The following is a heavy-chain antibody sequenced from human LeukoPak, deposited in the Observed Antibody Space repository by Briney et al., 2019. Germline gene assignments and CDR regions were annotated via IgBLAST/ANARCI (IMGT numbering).Heavy chain of an antibody. CDR2: IYYSGST. D-gene: IGHD3-16*01. Sequence: SETLSLTCTVSGGSISSSSYYWGWIRQPPGKGLEWIGSIYYSGSTYYNPSLKSRVTISVDTSKNQFSLKLSSVTAADTAVYHCARGSWGNFDYWGQGTLVTVSS. CDR3: ARGSWGNFDY. J-gene: IGHJ4*02. V-gene: IGHV4-39*01. CDR1: GGSISSSSYY.